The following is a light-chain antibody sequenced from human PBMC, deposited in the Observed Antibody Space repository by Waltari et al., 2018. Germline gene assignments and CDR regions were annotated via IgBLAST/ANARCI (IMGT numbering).Light chain of an antibody. CDR3: AAWDDSRSGWV. V-gene: IGLV1-44*01. CDR1: SSPDESTA. Sequence: QSVLTQPPSASGTPGQRVTISCSGSSSPDESTALNWYQHLPGTTPKLLIYNSNYRPSGVPDRFSGSTSGTSASLAISGLQSEDEAEYYCAAWDDSRSGWVFGGGTKVTVL. CDR2: NSN. J-gene: IGLJ3*02.